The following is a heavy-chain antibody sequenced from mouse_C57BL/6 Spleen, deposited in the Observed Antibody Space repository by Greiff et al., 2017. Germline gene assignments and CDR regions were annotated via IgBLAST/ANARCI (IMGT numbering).Heavy chain of an antibody. D-gene: IGHD1-1*01. CDR3: TVITTVVATVDY. CDR2: IDPENGDT. V-gene: IGHV14-4*01. J-gene: IGHJ2*01. Sequence: VQLQQSGAKLVRPGASVKLSCTASGFNIKDDYMHWVKQRPEQGLEWIGWIDPENGDTEYASKFQGKATITADTSSNTAYLQLSSLTSEDTAVYYCTVITTVVATVDYWGQGTTLTVSS. CDR1: GFNIKDDY.